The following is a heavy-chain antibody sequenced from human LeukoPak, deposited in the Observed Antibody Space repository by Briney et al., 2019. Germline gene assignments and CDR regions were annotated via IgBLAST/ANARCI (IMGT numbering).Heavy chain of an antibody. D-gene: IGHD2-2*01. CDR3: ARLRIPARYCSSTSCYELDY. J-gene: IGHJ4*02. Sequence: PSETLSLTCSVSGGSLSSSSYYWGWIRQAPGRGLEWIGNIYYSGSTYYSPSLKSRVTISLDTSKNQFSLKLNSVTAADTAVYYCARLRIPARYCSSTSCYELDYWGQGTLVTVSS. CDR1: GGSLSSSSYY. V-gene: IGHV4-39*01. CDR2: IYYSGST.